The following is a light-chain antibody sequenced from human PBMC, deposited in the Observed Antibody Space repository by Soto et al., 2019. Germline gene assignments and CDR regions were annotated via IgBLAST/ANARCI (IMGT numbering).Light chain of an antibody. CDR2: GNI. Sequence: QSALTQPPSVSGAPGQRVTISCTGSSSNIGAGFHVHWYQQLPGTAPKLLIYGNIQRPSGVPDRFSGSKSDTSASLAISGLLSEDESDYYCAAWDDSLNAWVFGGGTKVTVL. V-gene: IGLV1-40*01. CDR1: SSNIGAGFH. J-gene: IGLJ3*02. CDR3: AAWDDSLNAWV.